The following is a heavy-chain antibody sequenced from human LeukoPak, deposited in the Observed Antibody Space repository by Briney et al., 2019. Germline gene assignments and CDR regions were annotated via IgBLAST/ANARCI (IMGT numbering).Heavy chain of an antibody. J-gene: IGHJ3*02. CDR1: GGSISSYY. D-gene: IGHD2/OR15-2a*01. Sequence: SETLSLTCTVSGGSISSYYWSCIRQPPGKGLEWIGHIYYSGSTNYNPSLKSRVTISLDRSKDQFSLKLSSVTAADTAVYYCAKRKAVIGGNAFDIWGQGTMVTVSS. CDR3: AKRKAVIGGNAFDI. V-gene: IGHV4-59*01. CDR2: IYYSGST.